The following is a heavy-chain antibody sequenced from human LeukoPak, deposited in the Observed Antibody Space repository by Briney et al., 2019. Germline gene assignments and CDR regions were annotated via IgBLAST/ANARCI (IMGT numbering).Heavy chain of an antibody. CDR1: GGSISSSNW. CDR2: IYHSGST. J-gene: IGHJ4*02. V-gene: IGHV4-4*02. Sequence: SETLSLTCAVSGGSISSSNWWSWVRQPPGKGLEWIGEIYHSGSTNYNPSLKSRVTISVDKSKNQLSLKLSSVTAADTAVYYCARGGFTYYYDSSGLDYWGQGTLVIVSS. CDR3: ARGGFTYYYDSSGLDY. D-gene: IGHD3-22*01.